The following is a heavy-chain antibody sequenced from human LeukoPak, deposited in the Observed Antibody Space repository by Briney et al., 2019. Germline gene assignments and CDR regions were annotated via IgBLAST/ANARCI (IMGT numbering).Heavy chain of an antibody. V-gene: IGHV3-9*01. CDR1: GFTFDDYA. Sequence: GGSLRLSCAASGFTFDDYAMHWVRQAPGKGLEWVSGISWNSGSIGYADSVKGRFTISRDNAKNSLYLQMNSLRAEDTALYYCAKGGRSSIAVAGTVYYLGQGTLVTGSS. CDR3: AKGGRSSIAVAGTVYY. CDR2: ISWNSGSI. D-gene: IGHD6-19*01. J-gene: IGHJ4*02.